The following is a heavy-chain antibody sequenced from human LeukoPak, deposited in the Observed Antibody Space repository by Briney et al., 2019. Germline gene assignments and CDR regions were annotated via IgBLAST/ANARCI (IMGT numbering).Heavy chain of an antibody. CDR1: GGSISSYY. J-gene: IGHJ6*03. Sequence: PSETLSLTCTVSGGSISSYYWSWIRQPAGKGLEWIGRIYTSGSTNYNPSLKSRVTMSVDTSKNQFSLKLSSVTAADMAVYYCARSIAARLDYYYYMDVWGKGTTVTVSS. V-gene: IGHV4-4*07. D-gene: IGHD6-6*01. CDR2: IYTSGST. CDR3: ARSIAARLDYYYYMDV.